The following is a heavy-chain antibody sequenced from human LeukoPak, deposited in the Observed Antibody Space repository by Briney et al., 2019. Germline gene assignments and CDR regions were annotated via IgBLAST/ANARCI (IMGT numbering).Heavy chain of an antibody. CDR2: SGGST. J-gene: IGHJ4*02. Sequence: SGGSTSYAQKFQGRVTMTRDTSTSTVYMELSSLRSEDTAVYYCARARRGIVVVPAARFDYWGQGTLVTVSS. CDR3: ARARRGIVVVPAARFDY. V-gene: IGHV1-46*01. D-gene: IGHD2-2*01.